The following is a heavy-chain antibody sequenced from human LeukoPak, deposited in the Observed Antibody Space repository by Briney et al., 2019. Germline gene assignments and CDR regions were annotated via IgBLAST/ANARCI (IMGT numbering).Heavy chain of an antibody. CDR2: IYSGGST. CDR3: ARAEQQLAPYYFDY. D-gene: IGHD6-13*01. V-gene: IGHV3-66*01. CDR1: GFTVSSNY. J-gene: IGHJ4*02. Sequence: GGSLRLSCAAPGFTVSSNYMSWVRQAPGKGLEWVSVIYSGGSTYYADSVKGRFTISRDNSKNTLYLQMNSLRAEDTAVYYCARAEQQLAPYYFDYWGQGTLVTVSS.